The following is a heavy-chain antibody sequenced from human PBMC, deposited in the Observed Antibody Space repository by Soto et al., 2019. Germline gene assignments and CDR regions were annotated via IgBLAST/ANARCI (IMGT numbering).Heavy chain of an antibody. J-gene: IGHJ6*02. CDR2: ISPDNGNT. CDR1: GYTFTIYG. D-gene: IGHD5-12*01. V-gene: IGHV1-18*01. Sequence: QVQLVQSGGEVKKPGASVKVSCKASGYTFTIYGINWVRQAPGQGLEWMGWISPDNGNTNYAQKLQGRVTMTTDTSTSTAYMDLRSLRSYDTAVYYCARALGYSGYAGMDVWGQGTTVTVSS. CDR3: ARALGYSGYAGMDV.